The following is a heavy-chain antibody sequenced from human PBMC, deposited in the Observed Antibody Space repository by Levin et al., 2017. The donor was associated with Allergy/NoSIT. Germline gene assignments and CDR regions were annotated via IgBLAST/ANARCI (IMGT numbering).Heavy chain of an antibody. D-gene: IGHD2-2*01. CDR2: ISTHNGNT. J-gene: IGHJ6*03. Sequence: GESLKISCKASGYTFKNYGISWVRQAPGQGLEWMGWISTHNGNTNYAQSFQGRVTMTTDTSTRTADMELRSLISDDTAVYYCARSVVTPVSYFYMDVWGKGTTVTVSS. CDR3: ARSVVTPVSYFYMDV. CDR1: GYTFKNYG. V-gene: IGHV1-18*01.